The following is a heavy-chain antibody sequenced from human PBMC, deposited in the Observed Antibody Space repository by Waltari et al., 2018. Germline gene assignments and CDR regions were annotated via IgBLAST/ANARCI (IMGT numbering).Heavy chain of an antibody. CDR2: INHSGST. D-gene: IGHD3-22*01. CDR3: ARVAYYYDSSGYAP. CDR1: GGSFSGYY. Sequence: QVQLQQWGAGLLKPSETLSLTCAVYGGSFSGYYWSWIRQPPGKGLEWIGEINHSGSTNYNPSLKSRVTISVDTSKIQFSLKLSSVTAADTAVYYCARVAYYYDSSGYAPWGQGTLVTVSS. V-gene: IGHV4-34*01. J-gene: IGHJ5*02.